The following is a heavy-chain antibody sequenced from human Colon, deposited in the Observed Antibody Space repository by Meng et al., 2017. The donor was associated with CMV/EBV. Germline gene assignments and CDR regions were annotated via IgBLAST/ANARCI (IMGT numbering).Heavy chain of an antibody. D-gene: IGHD2-2*01. CDR1: GYTFTGYY. V-gene: IGHV1-2*02. CDR2: INPNSGGT. Sequence: ASVKVSCKASGYTFTGYYMHWVRQAPGQGLEWMGWINPNSGGTNYAQKFQGRVTMTRDTSISTAYIELSRLRSDDTAVYYCARGYQLTEGDDWFDPWGQGTLVTVSS. J-gene: IGHJ5*02. CDR3: ARGYQLTEGDDWFDP.